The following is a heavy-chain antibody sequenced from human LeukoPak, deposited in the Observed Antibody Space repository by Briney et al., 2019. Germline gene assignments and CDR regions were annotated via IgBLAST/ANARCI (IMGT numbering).Heavy chain of an antibody. CDR2: INPNSGGT. D-gene: IGHD2-2*01. J-gene: IGHJ4*02. CDR3: ARDSRHLTSTRGGLKESRGAFFDY. CDR1: GYTFTGYY. V-gene: IGHV1-2*02. Sequence: GASVKVSCKASGYTFTGYYTHWVRQAPGQGLEWMGWINPNSGGTNYAQKFQGRVTMTRDTSISTAYMELSRLRSDDTALYYCARDSRHLTSTRGGLKESRGAFFDYWGQGTLVTVSS.